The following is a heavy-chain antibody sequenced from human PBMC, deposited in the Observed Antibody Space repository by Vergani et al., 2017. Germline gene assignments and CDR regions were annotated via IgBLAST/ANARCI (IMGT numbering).Heavy chain of an antibody. J-gene: IGHJ4*02. Sequence: QLQLQESGPGLVKPSETPSLTCTVSGGSISSSSYYWGWIRQPPGKGLEWIGSIYYSGSTYYNPSLKSRVTISVDTSKNQFSLKLSSVTAADTAVYYCARPVCIGGGSCYGFDYWGQGTLVTVSS. CDR3: ARPVCIGGGSCYGFDY. D-gene: IGHD2-15*01. CDR2: IYYSGST. CDR1: GGSISSSSYY. V-gene: IGHV4-39*01.